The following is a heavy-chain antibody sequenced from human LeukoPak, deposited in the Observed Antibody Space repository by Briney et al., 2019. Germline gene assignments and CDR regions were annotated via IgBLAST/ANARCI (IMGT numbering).Heavy chain of an antibody. CDR3: TNKPPYDASGYEKDY. J-gene: IGHJ4*02. Sequence: GGSLRLSCAASGFSFSSSVMSWVRQAPGKGLEWVSGIKESGDYTYYADSVQGRFTISRDNSKNTLYLQMHSLRAEDTAIYYCTNKPPYDASGYEKDYWGQGTLVTVAS. V-gene: IGHV3-23*01. CDR2: IKESGDYT. CDR1: GFSFSSSV. D-gene: IGHD6-25*01.